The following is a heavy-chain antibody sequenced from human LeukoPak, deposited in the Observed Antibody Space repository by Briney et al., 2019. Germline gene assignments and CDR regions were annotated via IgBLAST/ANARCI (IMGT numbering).Heavy chain of an antibody. CDR1: GGTFSSYA. CDR3: ARASYGDYSFDY. D-gene: IGHD4-17*01. Sequence: SVKVSCKASGGTFSSYAISWVRQAPGQGLEWMGGIIPIFGTANYAQKFQGRVTITADESTGTAYMELSSLRSEDTAVYYCARASYGDYSFDYWGQGTLVTVSS. CDR2: IIPIFGTA. J-gene: IGHJ4*02. V-gene: IGHV1-69*01.